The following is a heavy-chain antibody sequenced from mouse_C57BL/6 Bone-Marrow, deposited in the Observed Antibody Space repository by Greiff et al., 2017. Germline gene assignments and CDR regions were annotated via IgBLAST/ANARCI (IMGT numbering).Heavy chain of an antibody. D-gene: IGHD3-2*02. Sequence: QVQLKESGAELARPGASVKLSCKASGYTFTSYGISWVKQRTGQGLEWIGEIYPRSGNTYYNVKFKGKATLTADKSSSTAYMELRSLTSEDSAVYFCARKTAQAPPFAYWGQGTLVTVSA. V-gene: IGHV1-81*01. CDR1: GYTFTSYG. CDR2: IYPRSGNT. CDR3: ARKTAQAPPFAY. J-gene: IGHJ3*01.